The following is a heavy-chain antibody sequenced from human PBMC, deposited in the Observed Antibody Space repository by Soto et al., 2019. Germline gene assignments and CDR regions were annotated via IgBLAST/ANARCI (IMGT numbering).Heavy chain of an antibody. J-gene: IGHJ4*02. CDR3: ARGGAMGVDY. D-gene: IGHD1-26*01. Sequence: QSGGSLRLSCTASGFTFNTHWMHWVRRAPGKGLVWVSRIYFDGITTNYADSVKGRLTVSRDNAKNTVYLHVNTLRDEDTAVYYCARGGAMGVDYWGQGTLVTVSS. V-gene: IGHV3-74*01. CDR1: GFTFNTHW. CDR2: IYFDGITT.